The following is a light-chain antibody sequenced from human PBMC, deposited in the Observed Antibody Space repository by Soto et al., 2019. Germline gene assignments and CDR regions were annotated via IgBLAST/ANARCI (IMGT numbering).Light chain of an antibody. CDR1: QSINVY. J-gene: IGKJ4*01. CDR2: GAS. Sequence: DIQMTQSPSSLSASVGDRVTITCRASQSINVYLHWYQQKPGKPPNLLIYGASSLQSGVPSRFSGGGSGTDFTLTISSLQPKDVGTYYCQQTDSTPKTFGGGTKVDIK. V-gene: IGKV1-39*01. CDR3: QQTDSTPKT.